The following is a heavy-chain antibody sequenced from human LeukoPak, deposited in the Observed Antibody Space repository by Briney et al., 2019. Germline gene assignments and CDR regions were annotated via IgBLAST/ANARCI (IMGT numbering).Heavy chain of an antibody. Sequence: PSETLSLTCTVSGGSISSYYWSWIRQPPGKGLEWIGYIYYSGSTNYNPSLKSRVTISVDTSKNQFSLKLSSVTAADTAVYYCARAPGDYGEDYFDYWGQGTLVTVSS. J-gene: IGHJ4*02. V-gene: IGHV4-59*01. CDR1: GGSISSYY. CDR2: IYYSGST. CDR3: ARAPGDYGEDYFDY. D-gene: IGHD4-17*01.